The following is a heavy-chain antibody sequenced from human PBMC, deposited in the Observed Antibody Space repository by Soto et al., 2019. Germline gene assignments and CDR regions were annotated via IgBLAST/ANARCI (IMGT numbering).Heavy chain of an antibody. CDR1: GGSISSGDYY. V-gene: IGHV4-30-4*02. CDR3: ARDQRMGVVYFDY. Sequence: SETLSLTCTVSGGSISSGDYYWSWIRQPPGNGLEWIGSIYYSGSTYYNPSLKSRVTISVDTSKNQFSLKLSSVTAADTAVYYCARDQRMGVVYFDYWGQGTLVTVSS. CDR2: IYYSGST. D-gene: IGHD2-15*01. J-gene: IGHJ4*02.